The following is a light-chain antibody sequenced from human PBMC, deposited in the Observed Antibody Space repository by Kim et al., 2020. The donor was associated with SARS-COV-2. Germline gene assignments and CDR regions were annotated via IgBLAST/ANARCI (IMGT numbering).Light chain of an antibody. V-gene: IGLV1-44*01. CDR1: TSNIGTNT. CDR3: AVWDDSLHSWV. J-gene: IGLJ3*02. CDR2: SNN. Sequence: QSVVTQPPSASGTPGQRITFSCSGSTSNIGTNTVNWYQHLPGAGPKLLIYSNNQRSSGVPARFSASKSDTSASLAISGLQSEDEADYYCAVWDDSLHSWVFGGGTQLTVL.